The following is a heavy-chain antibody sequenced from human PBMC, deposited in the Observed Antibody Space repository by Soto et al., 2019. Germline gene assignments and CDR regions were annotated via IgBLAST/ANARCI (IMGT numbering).Heavy chain of an antibody. J-gene: IGHJ5*02. CDR3: ARDYSPRLLWFGELSDLANWFDP. Sequence: ASVKVSCKASGYTFTSYGISWVRQAPGQGLEWMGWISAYNGNTNYAQKLQGRVTMTTDTSTSTAYMELRSLRSDDTAVYYCARDYSPRLLWFGELSDLANWFDPRGQGTLVTVSS. CDR1: GYTFTSYG. CDR2: ISAYNGNT. V-gene: IGHV1-18*01. D-gene: IGHD3-10*01.